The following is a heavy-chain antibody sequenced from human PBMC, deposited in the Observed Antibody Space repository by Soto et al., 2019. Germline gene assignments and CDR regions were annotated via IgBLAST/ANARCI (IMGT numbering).Heavy chain of an antibody. Sequence: TSETLSLTCTVSGGSISSSSYYWGWIRQPPGKGLEWIGSIYYSGSTYYNPSLKSRVTISVDTSKNQFSLKLSSVTAADTAVYYCARFSGRLAPRVDAFDIWGQGTMVTVSS. J-gene: IGHJ3*02. CDR3: ARFSGRLAPRVDAFDI. D-gene: IGHD3-10*01. CDR2: IYYSGST. V-gene: IGHV4-39*01. CDR1: GGSISSSSYY.